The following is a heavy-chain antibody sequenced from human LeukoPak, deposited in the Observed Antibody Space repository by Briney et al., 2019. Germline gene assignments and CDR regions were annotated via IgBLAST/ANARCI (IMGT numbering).Heavy chain of an antibody. V-gene: IGHV1-69*01. J-gene: IGHJ4*02. CDR1: VGTFSSYA. Sequence: GASVKVPCKPSVGTFSSYAISWVRQAPGQGLEWMGGIIPIFVTANYAQKFQGRVTSTSDESTSTAYMALSRLRSEDTAVYYCASDWTYYFDYWGQGTLVTVSS. CDR3: ASDWTYYFDY. CDR2: IIPIFVTA. D-gene: IGHD3/OR15-3a*01.